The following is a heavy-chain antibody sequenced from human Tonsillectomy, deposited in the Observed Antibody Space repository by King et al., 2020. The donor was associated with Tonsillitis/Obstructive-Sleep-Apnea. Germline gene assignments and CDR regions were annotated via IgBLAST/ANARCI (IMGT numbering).Heavy chain of an antibody. V-gene: IGHV1-69*12. CDR3: AGPAQNYDILTGRPPLFYFDS. D-gene: IGHD3-9*01. J-gene: IGHJ4*02. Sequence: QLVQSGAEVKKPGSSVKVSCKASGGTFSSYAISWVRQAPGQGLEWMGGSIPIFGTANYAQKFQGRVTITADESTSTAYRELRSLGSEDTAIYYCAGPAQNYDILTGRPPLFYFDSWGQGTLVTVSS. CDR1: GGTFSSYA. CDR2: SIPIFGTA.